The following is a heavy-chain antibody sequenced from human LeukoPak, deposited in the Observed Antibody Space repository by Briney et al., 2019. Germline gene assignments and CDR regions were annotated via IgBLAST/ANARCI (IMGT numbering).Heavy chain of an antibody. J-gene: IGHJ5*01. CDR1: GFTFSNYW. D-gene: IGHD5-24*01. CDR2: ITSDGTAT. V-gene: IGHV3-74*01. CDR3: ARGYNYANDFDS. Sequence: QSGGSLRLSCAASGFTFSNYWMHWVRHAPGKGLVWVSRITSDGTATTYADSVKGRFTISRDNAKNTLYLQMNSLRVEDTALYYCARGYNYANDFDSWGQGTLVSVSS.